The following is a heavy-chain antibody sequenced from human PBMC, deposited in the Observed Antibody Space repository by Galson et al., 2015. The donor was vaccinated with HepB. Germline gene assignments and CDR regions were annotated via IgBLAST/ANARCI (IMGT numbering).Heavy chain of an antibody. CDR2: ISGTGSRT. D-gene: IGHD6-13*01. V-gene: IGHV3-23*01. CDR3: TKNSLGYSSSWFDY. CDR1: GFIFGSYS. J-gene: IGHJ4*02. Sequence: SLRLSCAASGFIFGSYSMSWVRQAPGKGLEWVSSISGTGSRTEYADSVKGRFTISRDNSRKTLYLQMNGLRAEDTAVYYCTKNSLGYSSSWFDYWGQGTLVTVSS.